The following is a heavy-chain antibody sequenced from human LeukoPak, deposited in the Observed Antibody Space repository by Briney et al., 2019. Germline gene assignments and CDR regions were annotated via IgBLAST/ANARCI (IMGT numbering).Heavy chain of an antibody. Sequence: ASVKVSCKASGYTFTGYYMHWVRQAPGQVLEWMGWINPNSGGTNYAQKFQGRVTMTRDTSISTAYMELSRLRSDDTAVYYCARVTTVIGAFDIWGQGTMVTVSS. CDR1: GYTFTGYY. J-gene: IGHJ3*02. CDR2: INPNSGGT. D-gene: IGHD4-17*01. CDR3: ARVTTVIGAFDI. V-gene: IGHV1-2*02.